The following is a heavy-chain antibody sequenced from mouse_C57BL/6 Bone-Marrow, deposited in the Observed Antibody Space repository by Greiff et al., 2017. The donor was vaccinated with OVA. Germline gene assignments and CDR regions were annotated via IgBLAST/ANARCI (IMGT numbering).Heavy chain of an antibody. V-gene: IGHV1-55*01. CDR2: IYPGSGST. D-gene: IGHD1-1*01. Sequence: QVHVKQPGAELVKPGASVKMSCKASGYTFTSYWITWVKQRPGQGLEWIGDIYPGSGSTNYNEKFKSKATLTVDTSSSTAYMQLSSLTSEDSAVYYCARGYYGSSRFDYWGQGTTLTVSS. CDR3: ARGYYGSSRFDY. CDR1: GYTFTSYW. J-gene: IGHJ2*01.